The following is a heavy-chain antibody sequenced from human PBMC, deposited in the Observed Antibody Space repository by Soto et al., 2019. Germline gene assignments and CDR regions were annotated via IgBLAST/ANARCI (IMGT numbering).Heavy chain of an antibody. CDR2: IIPILDIA. CDR3: AREDNAFDI. V-gene: IGHV1-69*04. Sequence: VKVSCKASGGTFSSYTISWVRQAPGQGLEWMGRIIPILDIAIYAQKLQGRVTITADKSTNTVYMELSSLRSEDTAVYYCAREDNAFDIWGQGTMVTVSS. J-gene: IGHJ3*02. CDR1: GGTFSSYT. D-gene: IGHD2-15*01.